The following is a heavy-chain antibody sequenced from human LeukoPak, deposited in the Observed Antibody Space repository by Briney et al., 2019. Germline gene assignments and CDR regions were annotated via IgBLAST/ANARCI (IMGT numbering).Heavy chain of an antibody. D-gene: IGHD3-22*01. V-gene: IGHV3-48*03. CDR3: VPEGPIVVVTPD. J-gene: IGHJ4*02. Sequence: PGGSLRLSCAASGFTFSSYEMNWVRQAPGKGLEWVSYISSSGSTIYYADSVKGRFTISRDNAKNSLYLQMNSLRAKDTAVYYCVPEGPIVVVTPDWGQGTLVTVSS. CDR1: GFTFSSYE. CDR2: ISSSGSTI.